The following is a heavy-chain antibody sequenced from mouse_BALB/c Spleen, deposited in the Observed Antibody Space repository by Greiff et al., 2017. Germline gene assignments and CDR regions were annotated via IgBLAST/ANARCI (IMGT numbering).Heavy chain of an antibody. D-gene: IGHD2-10*02. Sequence: QVQLQQSGAELMKPGASVKISCKATGYTFSSYWIEWVKQRPGHGLEWIGEILPGSGSTNYNEKFKGKATFTADTSSNTAYMQLSSLTSEDSAVYYCARSRYGNYGFADWGQGTLVTVSA. V-gene: IGHV1-9*01. J-gene: IGHJ3*01. CDR2: ILPGSGST. CDR1: GYTFSSYW. CDR3: ARSRYGNYGFAD.